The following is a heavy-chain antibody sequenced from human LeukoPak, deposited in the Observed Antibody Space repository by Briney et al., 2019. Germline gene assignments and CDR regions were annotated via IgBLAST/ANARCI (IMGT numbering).Heavy chain of an antibody. J-gene: IGHJ3*02. CDR1: GFTFSNAW. V-gene: IGHV3-15*01. CDR2: IKSKTDGGTT. CDR3: TTRFTMVRGVIIPDAFDI. D-gene: IGHD3-10*01. Sequence: PGGSLRLSCAASGFTFSNAWMSWVRQAPGKGPEWVGRIKSKTDGGTTDYAAPVKGRFTISRDDSKNTLYLQMNSLKTEDTAVYYCTTRFTMVRGVIIPDAFDIWGQGTMVTVSS.